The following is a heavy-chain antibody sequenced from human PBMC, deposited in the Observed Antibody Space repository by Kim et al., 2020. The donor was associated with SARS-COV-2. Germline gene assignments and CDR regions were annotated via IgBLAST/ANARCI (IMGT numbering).Heavy chain of an antibody. Sequence: SVKGRFTISRDNAKNSLYLQMNSLRDDDTAVYCCARLAAAGPYYYYGMDVWGQGTTVTVSS. CDR3: ARLAAAGPYYYYGMDV. J-gene: IGHJ6*02. D-gene: IGHD6-13*01. V-gene: IGHV3-48*02.